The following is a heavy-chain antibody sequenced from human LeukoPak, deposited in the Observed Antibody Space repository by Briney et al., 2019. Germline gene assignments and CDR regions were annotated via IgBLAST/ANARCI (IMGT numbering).Heavy chain of an antibody. CDR3: ARDGANWNERGWFDP. V-gene: IGHV4-39*07. J-gene: IGHJ5*02. CDR2: IYYSGST. CDR1: GGSISSSSYY. Sequence: SENLSLTCTVSGGSISSSSYYWGWIRQPPGKGLEWIGSIYYSGSTYYNPSLKSRVTISVDTSKNQFSLKLSSVIAADTAVYYCARDGANWNERGWFDPWGQGTLVTVSS. D-gene: IGHD1-1*01.